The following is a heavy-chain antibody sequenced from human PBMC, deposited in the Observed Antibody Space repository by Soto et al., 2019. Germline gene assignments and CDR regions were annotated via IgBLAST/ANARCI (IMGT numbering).Heavy chain of an antibody. CDR1: GFSFTSYY. D-gene: IGHD3-9*01. Sequence: QMQLVQSGDEVKKPGASVRVSCKALGFSFTSYYVHWVRQAPGQGLEWMGNSNPSVGSTYYAQKFQGRVTLTGDTSTSTVYMELSSMKSDDTAEYYCAREFDAGYYNTSGNNAFDFWGQGTMVTVSS. V-gene: IGHV1-46*01. CDR3: AREFDAGYYNTSGNNAFDF. J-gene: IGHJ3*01. CDR2: SNPSVGST.